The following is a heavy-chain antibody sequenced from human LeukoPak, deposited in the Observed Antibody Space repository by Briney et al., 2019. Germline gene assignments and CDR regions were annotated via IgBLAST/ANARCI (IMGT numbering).Heavy chain of an antibody. D-gene: IGHD2-2*01. J-gene: IGHJ3*02. Sequence: ASVKVSCTGSGYSFTSYWIGWVRQMPGKGLEWMGIIYPGDSDTRYSPSFQGQVTISADKSISTAYLQWSSLKASDTAMYYCARGVYCSSTSCYQAPFDIWGQGTMVTVSS. V-gene: IGHV5-51*01. CDR2: IYPGDSDT. CDR3: ARGVYCSSTSCYQAPFDI. CDR1: GYSFTSYW.